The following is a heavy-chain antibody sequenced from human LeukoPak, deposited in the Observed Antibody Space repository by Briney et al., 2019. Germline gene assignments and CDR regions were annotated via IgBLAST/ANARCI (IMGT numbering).Heavy chain of an antibody. D-gene: IGHD3-22*01. CDR2: ISGSGDST. CDR3: AKPRDPGGYDGYYFDY. J-gene: IGHJ4*02. CDR1: GFTFNRYA. V-gene: IGHV3-23*01. Sequence: GASLRLSCAASGFTFNRYAMTWVRQAPGKGLEWVSAISGSGDSTYYADSVKGRFTISRDNSKNTLYLQMNSLRVKDTAVYYCAKPRDPGGYDGYYFDYWGQGTLVTVSS.